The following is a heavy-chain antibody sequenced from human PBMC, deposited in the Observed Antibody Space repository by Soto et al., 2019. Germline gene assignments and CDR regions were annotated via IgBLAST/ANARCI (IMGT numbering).Heavy chain of an antibody. CDR1: GLTFSSNA. Sequence: EVQLLESGGGLVQPGGSLGLSCAASGLTFSSNARTGVRQPPGRGWEWVSAISGSGGSTYYADSVKGRFTISRDNSKNTLYLQMNSLRAEDTAVYYCAKDRTTTQRYYFDYWGQGTLVTVSS. CDR3: AKDRTTTQRYYFDY. CDR2: ISGSGGST. J-gene: IGHJ4*02. V-gene: IGHV3-23*01. D-gene: IGHD1-7*01.